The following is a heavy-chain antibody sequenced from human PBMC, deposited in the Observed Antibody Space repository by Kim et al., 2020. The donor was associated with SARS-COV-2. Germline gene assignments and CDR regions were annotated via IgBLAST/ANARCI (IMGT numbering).Heavy chain of an antibody. CDR2: T. J-gene: IGHJ6*02. D-gene: IGHD6-19*01. Sequence: TYSQPTLKSRVTISVDPSRNHFSLRMNSVTAADTAVYYCARHLISVPYDVWGQGTTVTVSS. V-gene: IGHV4-39*01. CDR3: ARHLISVPYDV.